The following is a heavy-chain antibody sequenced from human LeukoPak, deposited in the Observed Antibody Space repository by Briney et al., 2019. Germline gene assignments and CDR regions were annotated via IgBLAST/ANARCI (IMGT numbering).Heavy chain of an antibody. D-gene: IGHD3-22*01. Sequence: ASVKVSCKASGYTFTSYDINWVRQATGQGLEWMGWMNPNSGNTGYAQKFQGRVTMTRNTSISTAYMELSSLRSEDTAVYYCARVYDSSGYYEWGVWGKGTTVTISS. V-gene: IGHV1-8*01. J-gene: IGHJ6*04. CDR2: MNPNSGNT. CDR3: ARVYDSSGYYEWGV. CDR1: GYTFTSYD.